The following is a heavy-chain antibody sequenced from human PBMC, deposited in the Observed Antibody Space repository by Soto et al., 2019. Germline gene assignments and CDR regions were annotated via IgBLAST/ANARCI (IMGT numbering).Heavy chain of an antibody. CDR1: GGSLRSYY. D-gene: IGHD3-10*01. J-gene: IGHJ6*02. Sequence: QVQLQESGPRLVKPSETLSLTCTVSGGSLRSYYCSWFRQPPGKGLEWVGYINYSGGTFYNPSLRSPVTMSLAPHNNQYSLMVNSLTATATAVYYCARQGFGELHGLVDVWGQGTTVTVSS. V-gene: IGHV4-59*08. CDR3: ARQGFGELHGLVDV. CDR2: INYSGGT.